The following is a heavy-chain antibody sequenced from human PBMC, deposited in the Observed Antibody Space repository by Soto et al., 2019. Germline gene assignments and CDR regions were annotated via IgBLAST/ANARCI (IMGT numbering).Heavy chain of an antibody. Sequence: GASVKVSCKDSGGTLSSYAISWVRQAPGQGLEWMGGIIPIFGTANYAQKFQGRVTITADESTSTAYMELSSLRSEDTAVYYCARSGYCSGGSCSNFDYWGQGTLVTVSS. V-gene: IGHV1-69*13. J-gene: IGHJ4*02. CDR1: GGTLSSYA. CDR2: IIPIFGTA. D-gene: IGHD2-15*01. CDR3: ARSGYCSGGSCSNFDY.